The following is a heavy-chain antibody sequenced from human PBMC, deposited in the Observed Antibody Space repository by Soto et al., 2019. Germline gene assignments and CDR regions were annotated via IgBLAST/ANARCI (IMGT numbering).Heavy chain of an antibody. CDR1: GGSVSSRSHF. V-gene: IGHV4-61*01. J-gene: IGHJ5*02. CDR3: ARYDAESGSNKIDP. Sequence: QVQLQESGPGLVKPSETLSVTCTVSGGSVSSRSHFWSWIRQPPGGGLRWIGYIFYSGSTNYNSSLKSRATLAVDTSRNQFSLRLTSVTAADTACYYCARYDAESGSNKIDPWGQGTLVTVSS. D-gene: IGHD5-12*01. CDR2: IFYSGST.